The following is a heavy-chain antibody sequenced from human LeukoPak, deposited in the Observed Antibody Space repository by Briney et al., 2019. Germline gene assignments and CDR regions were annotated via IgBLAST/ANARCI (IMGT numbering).Heavy chain of an antibody. CDR2: IASDGSST. D-gene: IGHD4-23*01. CDR1: GFTVSSNY. J-gene: IGHJ4*02. Sequence: GGSLRLSCATSGFTVSSNYMNWVRQAPGKGLVWVSRIASDGSSTTYADSVKGRFSISRDNAKNTLYLQMNSLRVEDTAVYYCARGRPHGNDYWGQGTLVTVSS. V-gene: IGHV3-74*01. CDR3: ARGRPHGNDY.